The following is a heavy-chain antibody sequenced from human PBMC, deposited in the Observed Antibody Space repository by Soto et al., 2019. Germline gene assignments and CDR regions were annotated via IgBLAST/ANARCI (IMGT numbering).Heavy chain of an antibody. J-gene: IGHJ6*02. CDR2: ISTYNDNT. CDR3: ARAAYCSRTTCYRMDV. D-gene: IGHD2-2*02. CDR1: GCSQSNYG. V-gene: IGHV1-18*01. Sequence: ASREGSCSTSGCSQSNYGINWVRQAPGQGLEWMGWISTYNDNTNYAQKFQGRVTMTRDTSTNTAYMELRSLRSDDTAVYYCARAAYCSRTTCYRMDVWGQGTTVTVSS.